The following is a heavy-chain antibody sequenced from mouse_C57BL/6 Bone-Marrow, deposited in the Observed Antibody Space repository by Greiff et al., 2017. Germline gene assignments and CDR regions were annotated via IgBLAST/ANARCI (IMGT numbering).Heavy chain of an antibody. CDR3: ARDYGSSYWYFDV. CDR1: GYTFTSYD. Sequence: VQLQQSGPELLKPGASVKLSCKASGYTFTSYDINWVKQRPRQGLEWIGWIYPRDGSTKYNEKFKGKATLTVDTSSSTAYMQLHSLTSEDSAVYFCARDYGSSYWYFDVWGTGTTVTVSS. V-gene: IGHV1-85*01. CDR2: IYPRDGST. J-gene: IGHJ1*03. D-gene: IGHD1-1*01.